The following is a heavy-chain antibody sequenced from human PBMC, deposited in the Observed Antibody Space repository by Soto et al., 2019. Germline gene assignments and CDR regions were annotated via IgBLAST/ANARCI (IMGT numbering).Heavy chain of an antibody. CDR2: IYYSGST. J-gene: IGHJ6*02. D-gene: IGHD2-15*01. V-gene: IGHV4-31*03. Sequence: PSETQSLTCTVSGGSISSGGYYWSWIRQHPGKGLEWIGYIYYSGSTYYNPSLKSRVTISVDTSKNQFSLKLSSVTAADTAVYYCARDCGGSCYPLYYGMDVWGQGTTVTVSS. CDR1: GGSISSGGYY. CDR3: ARDCGGSCYPLYYGMDV.